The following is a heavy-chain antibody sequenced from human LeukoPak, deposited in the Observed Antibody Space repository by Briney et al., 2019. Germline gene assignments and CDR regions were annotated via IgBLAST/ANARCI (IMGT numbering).Heavy chain of an antibody. Sequence: SETLSLTCTVSGGSISSSYWSWIRQPPGRGLEWIGYIHYSGSTNYNPSLKSRVAVSLDTSKNQFSLKLSSVTAADTAVYYCARRYYYDSGSFKIQDGFDIWGQGTLVTVSS. D-gene: IGHD3-22*01. CDR2: IHYSGST. CDR1: GGSISSSY. V-gene: IGHV4-59*08. CDR3: ARRYYYDSGSFKIQDGFDI. J-gene: IGHJ3*02.